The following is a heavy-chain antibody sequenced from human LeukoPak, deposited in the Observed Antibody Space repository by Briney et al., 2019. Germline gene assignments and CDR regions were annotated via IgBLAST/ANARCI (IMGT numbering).Heavy chain of an antibody. V-gene: IGHV3-53*01. CDR2: IYSGGTT. CDR1: GFTVSSNY. CDR3: ARDNSDYDSSFFDY. D-gene: IGHD3-22*01. J-gene: IGHJ4*02. Sequence: GGSLRLSCAASGFTVSSNYISWVRQAPGKGLEWVSVIYSGGTTYYADSVKGRFTISRDTSKNTLYLQMNSLRAEDTAVYYCARDNSDYDSSFFDYWGQGTLVTVSS.